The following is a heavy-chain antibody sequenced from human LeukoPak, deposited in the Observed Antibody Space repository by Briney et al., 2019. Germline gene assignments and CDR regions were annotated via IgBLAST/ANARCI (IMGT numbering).Heavy chain of an antibody. J-gene: IGHJ5*02. CDR2: ISSSSSYI. CDR3: ARSRGYSRNWFDP. D-gene: IGHD6-13*01. V-gene: IGHV3-21*01. Sequence: GGSLRLSCAASGFTFSSYSMNWVRQAPGKGLEWVSSISSSSSYIYYADSVKGRFTISRDNAKNSLYLQMNSLRAEDTAVYYCARSRGYSRNWFDPWGQGTLVTVSS. CDR1: GFTFSSYS.